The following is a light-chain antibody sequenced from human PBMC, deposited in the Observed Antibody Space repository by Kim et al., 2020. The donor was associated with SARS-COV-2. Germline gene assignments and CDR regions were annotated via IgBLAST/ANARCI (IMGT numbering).Light chain of an antibody. J-gene: IGLJ2*01. CDR2: SNH. Sequence: GPRVTLSCSGSSSNIGSKTVNWYQHLPGSGPKLLIYSNHQRPSGVPDRFSGSKSGTSASLAISGLHSEDEADYFCAACDDSLNGVEFGGGTQLTVL. CDR3: AACDDSLNGVE. V-gene: IGLV1-44*01. CDR1: SSNIGSKT.